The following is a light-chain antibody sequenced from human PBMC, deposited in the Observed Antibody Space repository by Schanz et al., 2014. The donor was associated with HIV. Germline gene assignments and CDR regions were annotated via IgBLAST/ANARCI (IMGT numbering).Light chain of an antibody. J-gene: IGLJ2*01. CDR1: AFNVGQNY. Sequence: QSVLTQPPSVSAAPGQRVTISCSGSAFNVGQNYVSWYQQFPGTAPKLLIYGTHDRLSEIPDLFSGSKTGTSATLAIVGLQTGDEADYYCATWDRTLSAVVFGGGTKLTVL. CDR3: ATWDRTLSAVV. CDR2: GTH. V-gene: IGLV1-51*01.